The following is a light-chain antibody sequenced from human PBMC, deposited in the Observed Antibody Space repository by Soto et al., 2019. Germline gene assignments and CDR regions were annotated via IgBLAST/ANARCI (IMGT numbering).Light chain of an antibody. J-gene: IGLJ3*02. Sequence: QSALTQPPSAPGSPGQSVTISCTGTSSDVGGYNYVSWYQQYPGKAPKVMMYEISKRPSGVPDRFSGSKSGNTASLTVSGLQADDEAAYYCSSYAGSNNWVFGGGTKLTVL. CDR2: EIS. CDR1: SSDVGGYNY. V-gene: IGLV2-8*01. CDR3: SSYAGSNNWV.